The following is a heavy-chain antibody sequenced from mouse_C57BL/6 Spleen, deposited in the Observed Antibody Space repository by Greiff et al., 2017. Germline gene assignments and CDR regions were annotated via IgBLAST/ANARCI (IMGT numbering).Heavy chain of an antibody. CDR2: INPGSGCT. V-gene: IGHV1-54*01. Sequence: QVQLQQSGAELVRPGTSVKVSCKASGYAFTNYLIEWVKQRPGQGLEWIGVINPGSGCTNYNEKFKGKATLTADNSSSTAYMQLRSLTCEDSAVYFCESARVRDAMDYWGQGTTVTVSA. CDR1: GYAFTNYL. CDR3: ESARVRDAMDY. J-gene: IGHJ4*01.